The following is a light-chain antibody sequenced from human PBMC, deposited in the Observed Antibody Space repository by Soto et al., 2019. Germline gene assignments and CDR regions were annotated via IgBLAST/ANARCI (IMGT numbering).Light chain of an antibody. CDR2: SNA. Sequence: QSVLTQPPSVSGTPGQTVTITCSGSSTNIGSSSVKWYQQFPGAAPKLLIYSNALRPSRIPNRFSGSKSGTSASLAISGLQPEDEADYYCAAWDDRLMGVFGPGTKVTVL. CDR1: STNIGSSS. J-gene: IGLJ1*01. CDR3: AAWDDRLMGV. V-gene: IGLV1-44*01.